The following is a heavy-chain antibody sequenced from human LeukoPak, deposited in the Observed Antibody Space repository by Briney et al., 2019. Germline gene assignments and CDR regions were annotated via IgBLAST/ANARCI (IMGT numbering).Heavy chain of an antibody. Sequence: GGCLRLSCAASGFTFSSYDINWVRQAPGKGLEWVSYVSYNGVTIYYADCVKGRFTVSRDNAKNSLSLQMDSLRAEDTAVYYCARGLLGSPWGQGTLVTVSS. CDR2: VSYNGVTI. D-gene: IGHD2-21*02. J-gene: IGHJ5*02. CDR3: ARGLLGSP. CDR1: GFTFSSYD. V-gene: IGHV3-48*03.